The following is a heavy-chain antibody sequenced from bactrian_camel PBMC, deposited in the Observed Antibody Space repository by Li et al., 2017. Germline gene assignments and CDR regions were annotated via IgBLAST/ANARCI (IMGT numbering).Heavy chain of an antibody. J-gene: IGHJ6*01. CDR2: TGPSNT. CDR3: AARGPYCYTKLSVRDFTY. Sequence: HVQLVESGGGSVQPGGSLKLSCVASGYRVKSGCMGYFRQTPGKERGVVAATGPSNTWYADSVKGRFTISQDNAKNTVYLQMNSLKPEDTAMYYCAARGPYCYTKLSVRDFTYWGQGTQVTVS. V-gene: IGHV3S53*01. D-gene: IGHD2*01. CDR1: GYRVKSGC.